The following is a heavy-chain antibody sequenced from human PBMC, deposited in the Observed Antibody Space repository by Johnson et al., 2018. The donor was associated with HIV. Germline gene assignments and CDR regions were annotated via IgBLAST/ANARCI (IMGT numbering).Heavy chain of an antibody. CDR3: AREYSSGYPDAFDI. CDR1: GFIFDDYG. Sequence: VLLVESGGGVVQPGRSLRLSCAASGFIFDDYGMSWVRQAPGKGLEWVSVIYSGGSTYYADSVKGRFTISRDNSKNSLYLQMNSLRAEDTAVYYCAREYSSGYPDAFDIWGQGTMVTVSS. V-gene: IGHV3-66*01. CDR2: IYSGGST. J-gene: IGHJ3*02. D-gene: IGHD3-22*01.